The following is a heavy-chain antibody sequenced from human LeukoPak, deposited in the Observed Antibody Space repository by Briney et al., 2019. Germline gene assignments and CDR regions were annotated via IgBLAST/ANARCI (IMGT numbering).Heavy chain of an antibody. CDR2: ISSSSSYI. CDR3: ARARGVSGSYPWDLDY. CDR1: GFTFSSYS. Sequence: GGSLRLSCAASGFTFSSYSMNWVRQAPGKGLEWVSSISSSSSYIYYADSVEGRFTISRDNAKNSLYLQMNSLRAEDTAVYYCARARGVSGSYPWDLDYWGQGTLVTVSS. J-gene: IGHJ4*02. V-gene: IGHV3-21*01. D-gene: IGHD1-26*01.